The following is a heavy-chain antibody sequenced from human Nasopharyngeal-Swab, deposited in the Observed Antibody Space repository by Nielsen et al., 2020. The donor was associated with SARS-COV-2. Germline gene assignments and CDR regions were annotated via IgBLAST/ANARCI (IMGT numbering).Heavy chain of an antibody. V-gene: IGHV3-53*01. Sequence: VRQAPGKGLEWVSVIYSGGSTYYADSVKGRSTISRDNSKNTLYLQMNSLRAEDTAVYYCARGDPYYYGMDVWGQGTTVTVSS. J-gene: IGHJ6*02. CDR3: ARGDPYYYGMDV. CDR2: IYSGGST.